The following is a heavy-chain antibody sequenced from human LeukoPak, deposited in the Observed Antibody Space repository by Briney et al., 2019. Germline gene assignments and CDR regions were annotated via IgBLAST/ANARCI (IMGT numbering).Heavy chain of an antibody. CDR1: GGSFSGYY. CDR2: ITHSGSL. D-gene: IGHD3-3*01. CDR3: ARVRSGSRPNYYYYGMDV. V-gene: IGHV4-34*01. Sequence: SETLSLTCAVYGGSFSGYYWSWIRQPPGKGLEWIGEITHSGSLNYNPSLRSRVTISVDTSKNQFSLKLSPVTAADTAVYYCARVRSGSRPNYYYYGMDVWGQGTTVTVSS. J-gene: IGHJ6*02.